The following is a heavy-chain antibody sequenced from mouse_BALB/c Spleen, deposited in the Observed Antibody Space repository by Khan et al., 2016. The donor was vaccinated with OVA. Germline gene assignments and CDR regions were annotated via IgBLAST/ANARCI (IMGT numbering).Heavy chain of an antibody. CDR1: GYSITSDYA. D-gene: IGHD1-1*01. J-gene: IGHJ2*01. Sequence: EVQLVESGPGLVKPSQSLSLTCTVTGYSITSDYAWNWIRQFPGNKLEWMAYITYSGSTGYNPSLKSRISLTRDTSKNPFFLQLNSVTTEDTATSYSARDYGSSYLFFDYWGQGTTLTVSS. V-gene: IGHV3-2*02. CDR2: ITYSGST. CDR3: ARDYGSSYLFFDY.